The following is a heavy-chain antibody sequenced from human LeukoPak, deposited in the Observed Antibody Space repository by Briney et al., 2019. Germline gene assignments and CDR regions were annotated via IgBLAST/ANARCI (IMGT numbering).Heavy chain of an antibody. J-gene: IGHJ4*02. D-gene: IGHD5-18*01. CDR2: IYYSGST. CDR3: ARGGYSYGAFFDY. Sequence: SWVRQPPGKGLEWIGYIYYSGSTYYNPSLKSRVTISVDTSKNQFSLKLSSVTAADTAVYYCARGGYSYGAFFDYWGQGTLVTVSS. V-gene: IGHV4-30-4*01.